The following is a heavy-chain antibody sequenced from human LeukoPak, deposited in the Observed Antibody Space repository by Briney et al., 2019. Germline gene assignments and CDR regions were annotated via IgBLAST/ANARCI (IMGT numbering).Heavy chain of an antibody. CDR1: GFTFSSYA. CDR3: ARDFGARGWLDY. J-gene: IGHJ4*02. Sequence: PGRSLRLSCAASGFTFSSYAMNWVRQAPGKGLEWVSSISSSGKYIYYADSVKGRFTISRDNAKNSLYLQMNSLRAEDTAVYYCARDFGARGWLDYWGQGTLVTVSS. CDR2: ISSSGKYI. V-gene: IGHV3-21*01. D-gene: IGHD6-19*01.